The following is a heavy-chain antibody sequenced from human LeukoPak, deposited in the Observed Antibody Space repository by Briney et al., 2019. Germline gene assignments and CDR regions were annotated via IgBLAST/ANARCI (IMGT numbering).Heavy chain of an antibody. V-gene: IGHV7-4-1*02. D-gene: IGHD4-23*01. CDR1: GYTLTDYY. CDR3: AREGGYGGNYYYFDY. CDR2: INTNTGNP. J-gene: IGHJ4*02. Sequence: GASVKVSCKASGYTLTDYYMHWVRQAPGQGLEWMGWINTNTGNPTYAQGFTGRFVFSLDTSVSTAYLQISSLKAEDTAVYYCAREGGYGGNYYYFDYWGQGTLVTVSS.